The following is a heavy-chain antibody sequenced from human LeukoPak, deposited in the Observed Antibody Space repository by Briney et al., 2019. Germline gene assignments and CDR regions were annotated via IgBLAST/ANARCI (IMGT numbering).Heavy chain of an antibody. V-gene: IGHV3-21*01. Sequence: GGSLRLSCAASGFTFSNYAMSWVRQAPGKGLEWVSSISSSSSYIYYADSVKGRFTISRDNAKNSLYLQMNSLRAEDTAVYYCAGDSYDSSGYYFRPHYFDYWGQGTLVTVSS. D-gene: IGHD3-22*01. CDR2: ISSSSSYI. CDR3: AGDSYDSSGYYFRPHYFDY. J-gene: IGHJ4*02. CDR1: GFTFSNYA.